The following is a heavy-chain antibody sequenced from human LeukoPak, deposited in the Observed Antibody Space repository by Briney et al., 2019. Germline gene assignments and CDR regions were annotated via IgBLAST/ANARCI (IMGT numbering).Heavy chain of an antibody. V-gene: IGHV4-34*01. CDR2: INHSGST. Sequence: SETLSLTCAVYGGSFSGYYWSWIRQPPGKELEWIGEINHSGSTNYNPSLKSRVTISVDTSKNQFSLKLSSVTAADTAVYYCARGKDIVVVPATYHYYYMDVWGKGTTVTVSS. D-gene: IGHD2-2*01. CDR1: GGSFSGYY. J-gene: IGHJ6*03. CDR3: ARGKDIVVVPATYHYYYMDV.